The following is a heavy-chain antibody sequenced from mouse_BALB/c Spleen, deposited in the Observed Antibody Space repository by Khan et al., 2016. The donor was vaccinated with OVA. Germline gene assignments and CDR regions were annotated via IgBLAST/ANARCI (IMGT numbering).Heavy chain of an antibody. D-gene: IGHD1-1*02. V-gene: IGHV1S137*01. Sequence: VQLQQSGAELVRPGVSVKISCKGSGYTFTDFTIHWVKQSHAKSLEWIGVISTYYGDVTYNQKFKGKAAMTVDKSSSTAYMELAILTSEDSAIYYGTRGGVGNRFAYWGQGTLVTVSA. CDR2: ISTYYGDV. J-gene: IGHJ3*01. CDR3: TRGGVGNRFAY. CDR1: GYTFTDFT.